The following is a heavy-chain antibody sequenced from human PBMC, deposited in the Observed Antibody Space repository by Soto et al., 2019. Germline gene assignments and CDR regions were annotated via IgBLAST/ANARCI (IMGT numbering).Heavy chain of an antibody. J-gene: IGHJ5*02. Sequence: KQSQTLSLTCTVSGGSIRSSSYYWGWIRQPPGKGLEWIGSIYYSGSTYYNPSLKSRVTISVDTSKNQFSLKLSSVTAADTAVYYCARQPDDQYDFWSGYYPTRWFDPWGQGTLVTVSS. CDR2: IYYSGST. V-gene: IGHV4-39*01. CDR1: GGSIRSSSYY. CDR3: ARQPDDQYDFWSGYYPTRWFDP. D-gene: IGHD3-3*01.